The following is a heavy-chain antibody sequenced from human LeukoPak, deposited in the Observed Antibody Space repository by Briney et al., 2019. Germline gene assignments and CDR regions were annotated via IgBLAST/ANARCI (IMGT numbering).Heavy chain of an antibody. V-gene: IGHV3-23*01. CDR2: ISGRAGAGNT. Sequence: GGSLRLSCAASGFTISSYGMNWVRQAPGKGLEWVSGISGRAGAGNTYYADSVKGRFTISRDNSKNTLYLQMNSLRPEDTAVYFCAKCPLYGDLCANWFDPWGQGTLVTVSS. J-gene: IGHJ5*02. D-gene: IGHD4-17*01. CDR3: AKCPLYGDLCANWFDP. CDR1: GFTISSYG.